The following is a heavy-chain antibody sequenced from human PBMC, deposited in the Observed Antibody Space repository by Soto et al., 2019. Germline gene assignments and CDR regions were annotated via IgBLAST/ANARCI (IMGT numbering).Heavy chain of an antibody. CDR3: TRGPRPSSAGTGAY. CDR1: GFAFDSYW. D-gene: IGHD6-13*01. CDR2: IDYDGTTT. V-gene: IGHV3-74*01. J-gene: IGHJ4*02. Sequence: EVQLVESGGGLVQPGGSLRLSCVASGFAFDSYWMHWVRQVPGEGPVWVSRIDYDGTTTTYADSVKGRFTISRDNAKNTLYLQMNSLRAEDSAVYYWTRGPRPSSAGTGAYWGQGTLVTVSS.